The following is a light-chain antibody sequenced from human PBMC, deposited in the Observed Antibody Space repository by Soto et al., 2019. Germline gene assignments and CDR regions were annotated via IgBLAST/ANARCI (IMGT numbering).Light chain of an antibody. CDR1: QAISNY. Sequence: DIQMTQSPSSLSADVGDRATITCQASQAISNYLNWLQQRPGRAPKLLISDASDLEAGVPSRFSGSGSGTDFTLTISSLQPEDFATYYCQQFFDFPFTFGQGTKLETK. V-gene: IGKV1-33*01. CDR2: DAS. J-gene: IGKJ2*01. CDR3: QQFFDFPFT.